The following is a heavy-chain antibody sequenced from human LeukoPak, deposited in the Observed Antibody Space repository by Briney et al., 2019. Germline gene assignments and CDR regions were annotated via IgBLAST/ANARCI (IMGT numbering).Heavy chain of an antibody. Sequence: GASVTVSFTASGYTITSYAIHWVRQAPGQRLEWMGWINGDNGNTKYSQKFQGRVTITGDASASTAYMELSSLRSEDTAVFYCARTGSSRWHGDHYYFDYWGQGTLVTVSS. CDR3: ARTGSSRWHGDHYYFDY. D-gene: IGHD6-13*01. V-gene: IGHV1-3*01. CDR2: INGDNGNT. CDR1: GYTITSYA. J-gene: IGHJ4*02.